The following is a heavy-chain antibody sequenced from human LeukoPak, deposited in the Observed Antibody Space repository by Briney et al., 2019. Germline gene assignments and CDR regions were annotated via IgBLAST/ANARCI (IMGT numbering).Heavy chain of an antibody. Sequence: SETLSLTCTVSGGSISSSSYYWGWIRQPPGKGLEWIGSIYYSGSTYYNPSLKSRVTISVDTSKNQFSLKLSSVTAADTAAYYPVRGVIRFDPWGQGTLVTVSS. D-gene: IGHD3-10*01. J-gene: IGHJ5*02. CDR2: IYYSGST. CDR3: VRGVIRFDP. V-gene: IGHV4-39*01. CDR1: GGSISSSSYY.